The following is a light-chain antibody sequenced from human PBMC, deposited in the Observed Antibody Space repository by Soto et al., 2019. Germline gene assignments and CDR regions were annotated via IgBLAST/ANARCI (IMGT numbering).Light chain of an antibody. J-gene: IGLJ2*01. Sequence: QSALTQPASVSGSPGQSITISCTGASSDVGSYNLVSWYQQHPGKAPKLMIYEVSKRPSGVSNRFSGSKSGTTASLTISGLQAEDEADYYCCSYAGSSTLTFGGGTKLTVL. CDR3: CSYAGSSTLT. CDR2: EVS. CDR1: SSDVGSYNL. V-gene: IGLV2-23*02.